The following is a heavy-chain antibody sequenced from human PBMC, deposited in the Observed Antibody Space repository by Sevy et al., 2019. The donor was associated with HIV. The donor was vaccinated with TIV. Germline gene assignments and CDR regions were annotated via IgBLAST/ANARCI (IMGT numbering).Heavy chain of an antibody. CDR3: ARVLNNPVAAADY. J-gene: IGHJ4*02. Sequence: ASVKVSCKASGYTLSDYYIHWVRQAPGQGLEWMGWINCNIGVTRSSQKFQGRVTMTRDTSIGTAYMDLSDLRSDDTAVYYCARVLNNPVAAADYWGQGTLVTVSS. V-gene: IGHV1-2*02. D-gene: IGHD2-2*01. CDR2: INCNIGVT. CDR1: GYTLSDYY.